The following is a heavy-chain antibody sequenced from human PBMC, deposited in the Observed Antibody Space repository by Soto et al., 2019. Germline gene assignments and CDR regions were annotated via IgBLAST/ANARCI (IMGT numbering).Heavy chain of an antibody. CDR1: GFGFGGYA. D-gene: IGHD2-15*01. CDR3: AKDIGGEMPAFVK. J-gene: IGHJ3*02. V-gene: IGHV3-9*01. CDR2: MSWNSGNI. Sequence: PGGSLRLSCVASGFGFGGYAMHWVRQGPGKGLEWVSGMSWNSGNIGYADSVKGRFTISRDNAKNSLYLQMNSLSAEDTAVYYCAKDIGGEMPAFVKWGQGTMVTVSS.